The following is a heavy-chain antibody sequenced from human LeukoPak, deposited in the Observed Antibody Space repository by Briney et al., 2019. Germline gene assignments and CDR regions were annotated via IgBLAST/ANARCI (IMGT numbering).Heavy chain of an antibody. CDR3: TIRWYWGDDAFDI. Sequence: GASVKVSCKASGYTFTNYAMHWVRQAPGQRLEWMGWINTGNGNTKYSQKMQGRVTISRDTSASTAYMELDSLKSEDTAVYYCTIRWYWGDDAFDIWGQGTMVTVSS. CDR1: GYTFTNYA. J-gene: IGHJ3*02. CDR2: INTGNGNT. D-gene: IGHD7-27*01. V-gene: IGHV1-3*04.